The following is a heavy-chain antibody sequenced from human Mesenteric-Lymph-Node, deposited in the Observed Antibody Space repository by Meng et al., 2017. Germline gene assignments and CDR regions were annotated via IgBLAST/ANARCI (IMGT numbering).Heavy chain of an antibody. CDR2: IKPNSGDK. CDR3: ARDRGGDFPPTGYYNYGMDV. J-gene: IGHJ6*02. V-gene: IGHV1-2*02. Sequence: ASVKVSCKASGYTFTGYYIHWMRQAPGQGLEWMGWIKPNSGDKIFAQKFQDRVTMTRATSIRTVYMELSSLKSDDTAVYYCARDRGGDFPPTGYYNYGMDVWGQGTTVTVSS. CDR1: GYTFTGYY. D-gene: IGHD2-21*02.